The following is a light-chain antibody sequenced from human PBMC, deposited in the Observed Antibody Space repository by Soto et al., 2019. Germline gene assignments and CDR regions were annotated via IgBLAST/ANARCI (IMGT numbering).Light chain of an antibody. Sequence: QSALTQPASVSGSLGQSITISCTGTSSDVGGYNYVSWYQHHPGKAPKLMIYDVSNRPSGVSNRFSGYKSGNTATLTISGLQAEDETDYYCSSYTSSNTVLFGGGTKLTVL. CDR1: SSDVGGYNY. CDR3: SSYTSSNTVL. CDR2: DVS. V-gene: IGLV2-14*03. J-gene: IGLJ2*01.